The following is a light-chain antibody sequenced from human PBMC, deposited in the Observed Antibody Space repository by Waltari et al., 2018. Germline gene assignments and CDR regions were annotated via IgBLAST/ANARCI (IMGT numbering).Light chain of an antibody. Sequence: DIVMTQSPLFLPVTPGEPASISCRSSQSLLHSSGYTFLDWYLQKPGQSPQLLIYLVYNRASGVPDRFSGSGSGTDFTLKISRVEDEDVGVYYCMQARQTPWTFGQGTKVEIK. J-gene: IGKJ1*01. CDR1: QSLLHSSGYTF. V-gene: IGKV2-28*01. CDR3: MQARQTPWT. CDR2: LVY.